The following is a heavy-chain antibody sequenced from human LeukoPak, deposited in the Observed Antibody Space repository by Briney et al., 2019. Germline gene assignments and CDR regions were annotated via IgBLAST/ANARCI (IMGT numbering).Heavy chain of an antibody. CDR2: ISSSSSYI. CDR1: GFTFSSYS. D-gene: IGHD2-2*01. CDR3: AREEYQLLPDYYYMDV. J-gene: IGHJ6*03. Sequence: GGSLRLSCAASGFTFSSYSMNWVRQAPGKGLEWVSSISSSSSYIYYADSVKGRFTISRDNAKNSLYLQMNSLRAEDTAVYYCAREEYQLLPDYYYMDVWGKGTTVTVSS. V-gene: IGHV3-21*01.